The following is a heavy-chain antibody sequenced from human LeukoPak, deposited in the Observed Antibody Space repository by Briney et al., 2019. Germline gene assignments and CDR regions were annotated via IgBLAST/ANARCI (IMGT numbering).Heavy chain of an antibody. CDR3: TRGLGRDYGGNDAFDI. Sequence: SETLSLTCTVSGGSISSGGYYWSWIRQPPGKGLEWIGYIYHSGSTYYNPSLKTRISMSIDTSKSNSSLNLSSVTAADTAVYYCTRGLGRDYGGNDAFDIWGQGTMVTVSS. CDR2: IYHSGST. V-gene: IGHV4-30-2*05. D-gene: IGHD4-23*01. CDR1: GGSISSGGYY. J-gene: IGHJ3*02.